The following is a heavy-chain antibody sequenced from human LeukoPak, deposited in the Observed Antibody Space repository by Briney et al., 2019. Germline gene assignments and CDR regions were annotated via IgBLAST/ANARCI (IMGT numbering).Heavy chain of an antibody. CDR2: ISGSGGNT. Sequence: GGSLRLSCAASGFTFSSYAMSWVRQAPGKGLEWVSTISGSGGNTYYADSVKGRFTISRDNSKNTLYLQMNSLRVEDTAVYYCAKGVMSSGYYKYNWFDPWGQGTLVTVSS. V-gene: IGHV3-23*01. CDR1: GFTFSSYA. D-gene: IGHD3-22*01. CDR3: AKGVMSSGYYKYNWFDP. J-gene: IGHJ5*02.